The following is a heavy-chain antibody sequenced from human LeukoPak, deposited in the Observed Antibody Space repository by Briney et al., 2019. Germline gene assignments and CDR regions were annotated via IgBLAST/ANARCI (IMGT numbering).Heavy chain of an antibody. CDR2: INHSGST. CDR3: ARGPSLHLDTAMSRHKXFDY. Sequence: PSETLSLTCAVYGGSFSGYYWSWIRQPPGKGLEWIGEINHSGSTNYNPSLKSRVTISVDTSKNQFSLKLSSVTAADTAVYYCARGPSLHLDTAMSRHKXFDYWGQGTLVTVSS. V-gene: IGHV4-34*01. D-gene: IGHD5-18*01. J-gene: IGHJ4*02. CDR1: GGSFSGYY.